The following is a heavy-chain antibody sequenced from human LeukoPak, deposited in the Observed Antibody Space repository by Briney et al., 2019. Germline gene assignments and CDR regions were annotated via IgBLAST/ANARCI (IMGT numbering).Heavy chain of an antibody. V-gene: IGHV1-18*01. Sequence: GASVEVSCKASGYTFTSYGISWVRQAPGQGLEWMGWISAYNGNTNYAQKLQGRVTMTTDTSTSTAYMELRSLRSDDTAVYYCATITMVRGAFDYWGQGTLVTVSS. J-gene: IGHJ4*02. CDR1: GYTFTSYG. CDR2: ISAYNGNT. D-gene: IGHD3-10*01. CDR3: ATITMVRGAFDY.